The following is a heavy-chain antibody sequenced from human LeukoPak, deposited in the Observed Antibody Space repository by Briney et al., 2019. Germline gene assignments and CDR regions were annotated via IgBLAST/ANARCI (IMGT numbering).Heavy chain of an antibody. D-gene: IGHD2-15*01. V-gene: IGHV1-18*01. Sequence: ASVKVSCKASGYTFTSYGISWVRQAPGQGLERMGWISAYNGNTNYAQKLQGRVTMTTDTSTSTAYMELRSLRSDDTAVYYCARAVAGWYYYYMDVWGKGTTVTVSS. CDR1: GYTFTSYG. CDR3: ARAVAGWYYYYMDV. CDR2: ISAYNGNT. J-gene: IGHJ6*03.